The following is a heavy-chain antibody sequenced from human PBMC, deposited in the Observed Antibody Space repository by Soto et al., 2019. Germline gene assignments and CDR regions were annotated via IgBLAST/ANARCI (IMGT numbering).Heavy chain of an antibody. CDR1: GYGFTTYG. V-gene: IGHV1-18*01. CDR2: ISAHNGNT. CDR3: ARGRYGDY. D-gene: IGHD1-1*01. J-gene: IGHJ4*02. Sequence: QVHLVQSGAEVKKPGASVKVSCKGSGYGFTTYGITWVRQGPGQGLEWMAWISAHNGNTNYAQKLQGRVTVTRDTSTRTAYMELRSLSSDDTAVYYCARGRYGDYWGQGALVTVSS.